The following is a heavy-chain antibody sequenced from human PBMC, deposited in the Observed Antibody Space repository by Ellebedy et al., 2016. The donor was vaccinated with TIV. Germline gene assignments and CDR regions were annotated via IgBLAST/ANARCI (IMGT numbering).Heavy chain of an antibody. CDR2: ISWNSGSI. Sequence: GGSLRLXXAASGFTFDDYAMHWVRQAPGKGLEWVSGISWNSGSIGYADSVKGRFTISRDNAKNSLYLQMNSLRAEDTALYYCAKGGIAVAGSILDPLDYWGQGTLVTVSS. J-gene: IGHJ4*02. CDR1: GFTFDDYA. V-gene: IGHV3-9*01. D-gene: IGHD6-19*01. CDR3: AKGGIAVAGSILDPLDY.